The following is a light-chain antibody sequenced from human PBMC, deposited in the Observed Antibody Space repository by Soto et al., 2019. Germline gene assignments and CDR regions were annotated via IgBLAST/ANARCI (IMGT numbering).Light chain of an antibody. Sequence: DIQMTQSPSTLSASLGERVTITCRASQGIGNYLAWYQQKPVKVPKLLIYDASSLQTGVPSRFSGSGSGTDFTLTIRSLQPEDFATYYCQKYNGASCAFGQGTKVEI. V-gene: IGKV1-27*01. J-gene: IGKJ1*01. CDR3: QKYNGASCA. CDR2: DAS. CDR1: QGIGNY.